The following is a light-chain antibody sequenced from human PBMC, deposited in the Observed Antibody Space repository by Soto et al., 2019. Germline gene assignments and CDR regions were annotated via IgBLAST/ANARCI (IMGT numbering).Light chain of an antibody. J-gene: IGLJ3*02. Sequence: QSVLAQPPSVSGAPGQRVTISCTGSSSNIGAGYGVHWYQQLPGTAPKLLIYGNSNRPSGVPDRFSGSKSGTSASLPITGLQAEDEADYHCQSYDSSLSGWVFGGGTKLTVL. CDR3: QSYDSSLSGWV. V-gene: IGLV1-40*01. CDR1: SSNIGAGYG. CDR2: GNS.